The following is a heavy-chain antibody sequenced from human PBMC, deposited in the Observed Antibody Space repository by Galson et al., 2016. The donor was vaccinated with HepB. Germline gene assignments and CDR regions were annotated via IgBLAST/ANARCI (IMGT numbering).Heavy chain of an antibody. J-gene: IGHJ5*02. D-gene: IGHD2-15*01. CDR1: GYTFTSYG. CDR3: VYYCARDCSGGTCYGTT. V-gene: IGHV1-18*01. CDR2: ISAYNGNT. Sequence: SVKVSCKASGYTFTSYGISWVRQAPGQGLEWMGWISAYNGNTNYAQKLQGRVAMTTDTSTSTAYMELRSLRSDDTADDTAVYYCARDCSGGTCYGTTWGQGTLVTFSS.